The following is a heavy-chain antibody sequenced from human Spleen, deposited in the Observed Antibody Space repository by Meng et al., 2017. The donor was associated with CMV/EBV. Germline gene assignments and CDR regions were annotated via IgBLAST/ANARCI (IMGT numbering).Heavy chain of an antibody. J-gene: IGHJ4*02. CDR1: GFTFSAYS. Sequence: GGSLRLSCAASGFTFSAYSMNWVRQAPGKGLERVSYISHSSGTVYYANSVKGRFAISRDNAKNLLYLQMNSLRVEDTAVYYCARDTGWGQGTLVTVSS. CDR3: ARDTG. CDR2: ISHSSGTV. V-gene: IGHV3-48*04.